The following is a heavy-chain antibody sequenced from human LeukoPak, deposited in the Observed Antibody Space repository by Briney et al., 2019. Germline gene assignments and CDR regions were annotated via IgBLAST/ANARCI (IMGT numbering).Heavy chain of an antibody. CDR2: FDPEDAET. Sequence: ASVKVSCKVSGYTLAKLSMHWVRQAPGKGLEWMEGFDPEDAETIYAQKFQGRVTMTEDTSTDTAYMELSSLRSEDTAVYYCATGSPTIFGVVPYYFDYWGQGTLVTVSS. CDR1: GYTLAKLS. J-gene: IGHJ4*02. CDR3: ATGSPTIFGVVPYYFDY. V-gene: IGHV1-24*01. D-gene: IGHD3-3*01.